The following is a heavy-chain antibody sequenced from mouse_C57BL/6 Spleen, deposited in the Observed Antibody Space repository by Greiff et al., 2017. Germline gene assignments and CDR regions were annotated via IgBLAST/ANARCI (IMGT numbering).Heavy chain of an antibody. CDR1: GYTFTSYW. J-gene: IGHJ4*01. CDR2: IDPNSGGT. CDR3: ARHYGSSRYAMDY. D-gene: IGHD1-1*01. V-gene: IGHV1-72*01. Sequence: VQLQQPGAELVKPGASVKLSCKASGYTFTSYWMHWVKQRPGRGLEWIGRIDPNSGGTKYNEKFKSKATLTVDKPSSTAYMQLSSLTSGDSAVFYCARHYGSSRYAMDYWGQGTSVTVSS.